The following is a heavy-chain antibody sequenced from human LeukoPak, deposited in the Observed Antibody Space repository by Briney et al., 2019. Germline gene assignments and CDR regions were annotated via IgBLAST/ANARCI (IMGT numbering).Heavy chain of an antibody. CDR2: INHSGST. Sequence: SETLSLTRAVYGGSFSGYYWSWIRQPPGKGLEWIGEINHSGSTNYNPSLKSRVTISVDTSKNQFSLKLSSVTAADTAVYYCAREDLGRDIDYWGQGTLVTVSS. D-gene: IGHD2-15*01. CDR1: GGSFSGYY. V-gene: IGHV4-34*01. J-gene: IGHJ4*02. CDR3: AREDLGRDIDY.